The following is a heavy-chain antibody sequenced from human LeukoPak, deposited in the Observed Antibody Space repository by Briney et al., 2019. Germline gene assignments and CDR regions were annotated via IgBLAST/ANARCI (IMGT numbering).Heavy chain of an antibody. V-gene: IGHV3-48*01. CDR1: GFTFSSYS. J-gene: IGHJ3*02. CDR3: AREGKVLRYFDWLFTPAPPIVFDI. CDR2: ISSSSSTI. Sequence: PGGSLRLSCAASGFTFSSYSMNWVRQAPGKGLEWVSYISSSSSTIYYADSVKGRFTISRDNAKNSLYLQMNSLRAEDTAVYYCAREGKVLRYFDWLFTPAPPIVFDIWGQGTMVTVSS. D-gene: IGHD3-9*01.